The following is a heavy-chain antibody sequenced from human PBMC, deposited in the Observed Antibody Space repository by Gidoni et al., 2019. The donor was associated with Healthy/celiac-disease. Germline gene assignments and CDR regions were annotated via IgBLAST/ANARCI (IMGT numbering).Heavy chain of an antibody. CDR1: GGTFISYA. Sequence: QVQLVQSGAEVKKPGSSVNVSCKASGGTFISYAHLWVRQAPGHGLEWMGGIIPIFGTGNYAQKFQGRVTITADESTSTAYMELSSLXXEDXXVYXXXTPLXEGMXXSVHXXYYXXXWGXXTT. CDR3: XTPLXEGMXXSVHXXYYXXX. D-gene: IGHD1-1*01. CDR2: IIPIFGTG. V-gene: IGHV1-69*01. J-gene: IGHJ6*03.